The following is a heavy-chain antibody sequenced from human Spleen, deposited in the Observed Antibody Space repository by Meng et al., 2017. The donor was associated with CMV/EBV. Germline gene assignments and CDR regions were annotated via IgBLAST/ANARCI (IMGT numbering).Heavy chain of an antibody. Sequence: GESLKISCAASGFTVTNYYMMWVRQAPGKGLEWVSVIYTGGSTYYVDSVKGRFTISRDNSKNTLSLQMNSLRVEDTAVYYCARDLVVPAAIQYYYHNYGMDVWGQGTTVTVSS. J-gene: IGHJ6*02. V-gene: IGHV3-66*02. CDR2: IYTGGST. CDR3: ARDLVVPAAIQYYYHNYGMDV. CDR1: GFTVTNYY. D-gene: IGHD2-2*01.